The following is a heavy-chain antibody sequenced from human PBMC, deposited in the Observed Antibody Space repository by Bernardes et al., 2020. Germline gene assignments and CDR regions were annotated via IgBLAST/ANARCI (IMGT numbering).Heavy chain of an antibody. CDR2: INHSGST. CDR1: GGSFSGYY. J-gene: IGHJ5*02. CDR3: ARVGNCGGDCYSGWFDP. Sequence: ETLSLTCAVYGGSFSGYYWSWIRQPPGKGLEWIGEINHSGSTNYNPSLKSRVTISVDTSKNQFSLKLSSVTAADTAVYYCARVGNCGGDCYSGWFDPWGQGTLVTVSS. V-gene: IGHV4-34*01. D-gene: IGHD2-21*01.